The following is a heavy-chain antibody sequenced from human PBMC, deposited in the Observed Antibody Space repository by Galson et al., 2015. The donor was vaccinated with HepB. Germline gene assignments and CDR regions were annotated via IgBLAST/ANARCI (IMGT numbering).Heavy chain of an antibody. D-gene: IGHD6-13*01. CDR3: ATGLIAAEAFDI. J-gene: IGHJ3*02. Sequence: SVKVSCKASGGTFSSYAISWVRQAPGQGLEWMGGIIPIFGTANYAQKFQGRVTMTEDTSTDTAYMELSSLRSEDTAVYYCATGLIAAEAFDIWGQGTMVTVSS. CDR1: GGTFSSYA. CDR2: IIPIFGTA. V-gene: IGHV1-69*06.